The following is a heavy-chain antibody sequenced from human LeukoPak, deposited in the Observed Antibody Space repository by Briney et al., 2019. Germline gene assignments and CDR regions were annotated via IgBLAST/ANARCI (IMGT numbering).Heavy chain of an antibody. CDR3: ARDLGNYYDSSGYSFY. V-gene: IGHV1-2*02. CDR2: INPNSGGT. D-gene: IGHD3-22*01. Sequence: ASVKVSCKASGYMFTAYYMHWVRQAPGQGLEWMGWINPNSGGTNYAQKFQGRVTMTRDTSISTAYMELSRLRSDDTAVYYCARDLGNYYDSSGYSFYWGQGTLVTVSS. CDR1: GYMFTAYY. J-gene: IGHJ4*02.